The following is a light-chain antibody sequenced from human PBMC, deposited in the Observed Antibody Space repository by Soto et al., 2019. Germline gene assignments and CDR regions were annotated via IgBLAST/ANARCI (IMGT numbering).Light chain of an antibody. CDR2: AAS. Sequence: DIQMTQSPSSLSASVGDTVTITCRASQTILTYLNWYQQKPGKAPKLLIYAASSLQSGVPARFSGGGSATDFTLTISSLQPEDFASYYCQQSFGTPWTFGRGTKVDIK. CDR1: QTILTY. CDR3: QQSFGTPWT. J-gene: IGKJ1*01. V-gene: IGKV1-39*01.